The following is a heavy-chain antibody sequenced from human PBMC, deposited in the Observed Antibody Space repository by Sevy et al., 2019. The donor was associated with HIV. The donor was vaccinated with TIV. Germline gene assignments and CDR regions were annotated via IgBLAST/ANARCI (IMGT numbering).Heavy chain of an antibody. CDR2: IYYSGST. D-gene: IGHD5-18*01. Sequence: SETLSLTCTVSGGSISSSSYYWGWIRQPPGKGLEWIGSIYYSGSTYYNPSLKSRVTISVDTSKNQCSLKLSSVTAADTAVYYCARHVSFTADAYYYGMDVWGQGTTVTVSS. J-gene: IGHJ6*02. CDR1: GGSISSSSYY. CDR3: ARHVSFTADAYYYGMDV. V-gene: IGHV4-39*01.